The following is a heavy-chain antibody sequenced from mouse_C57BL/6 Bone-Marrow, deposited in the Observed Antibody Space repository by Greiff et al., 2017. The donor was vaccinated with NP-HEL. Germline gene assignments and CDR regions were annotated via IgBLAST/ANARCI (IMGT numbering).Heavy chain of an antibody. CDR1: GYTFTSYG. J-gene: IGHJ3*01. V-gene: IGHV1-81*01. CDR2: IYPRSGNT. CDR3: ARSRGCAWFAY. Sequence: VQLQQSGAELARPGASVKLSCKASGYTFTSYGISWVKQRTGQGLEWIGEIYPRSGNTYYNEKFKGKATLTADKSSSTAYMELRSLTSEDSAVYFCARSRGCAWFAYWGQGTLVTVSA.